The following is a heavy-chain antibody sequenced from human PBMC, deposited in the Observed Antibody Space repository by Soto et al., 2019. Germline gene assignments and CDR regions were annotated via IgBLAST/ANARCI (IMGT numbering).Heavy chain of an antibody. CDR1: GFTFSDYW. V-gene: IGHV3-74*01. CDR3: ARGGDSQAHPPDY. Sequence: EVHHVESGGGLVQPGGSLRLSCAASGFTFSDYWMHWIRQAPGKGLVWVARISHNERITTYADSVRGRFTISRDSSKNTVFLQMNSLRAEDTAVYYCARGGDSQAHPPDYWGQGTLVTVSS. J-gene: IGHJ4*02. CDR2: ISHNERIT. D-gene: IGHD2-21*02.